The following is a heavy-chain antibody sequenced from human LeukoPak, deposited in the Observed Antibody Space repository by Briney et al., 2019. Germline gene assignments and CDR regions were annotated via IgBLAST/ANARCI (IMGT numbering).Heavy chain of an antibody. CDR2: ISSSGSTI. Sequence: PGGSLRLSCAASEFTFSSYEMNWVRQAPGKGLGWVSYISSSGSTILYADSVKGRFSISRDNAKNSLFLQMNSLRAEDTAVYYCAREKASTTGTTDYDYWGQGTLVTVSS. J-gene: IGHJ4*02. V-gene: IGHV3-48*03. D-gene: IGHD1-1*01. CDR3: AREKASTTGTTDYDY. CDR1: EFTFSSYE.